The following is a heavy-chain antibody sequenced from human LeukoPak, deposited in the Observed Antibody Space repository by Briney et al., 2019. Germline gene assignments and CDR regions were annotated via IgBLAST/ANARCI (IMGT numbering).Heavy chain of an antibody. CDR3: ARLVAYPYYFDY. Sequence: SETLSLTCTVSGGSISSSSYYWGWIRQPPGKGLEWIGSIYYSGSTYYNPSLKSRVTISVDTSKNQFSLKLSSLTAADTAVYYCARLVAYPYYFDYWGQGTLVTVSS. CDR1: GGSISSSSYY. CDR2: IYYSGST. J-gene: IGHJ4*02. D-gene: IGHD2-8*02. V-gene: IGHV4-39*07.